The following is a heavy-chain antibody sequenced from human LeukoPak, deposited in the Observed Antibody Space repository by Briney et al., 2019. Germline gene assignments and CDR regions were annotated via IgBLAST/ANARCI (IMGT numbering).Heavy chain of an antibody. D-gene: IGHD1-26*01. Sequence: SETLSLTCTVSGGSISSYYWSWIRQPPGKGLEWIGEIYHSGSTNYNPSLKSRVTISVDKSKNQFSLKLSSVTAADTAVYYCARGGIVGATPFDYWGQGTLVTVSS. CDR2: IYHSGST. V-gene: IGHV4-59*12. CDR3: ARGGIVGATPFDY. J-gene: IGHJ4*02. CDR1: GGSISSYY.